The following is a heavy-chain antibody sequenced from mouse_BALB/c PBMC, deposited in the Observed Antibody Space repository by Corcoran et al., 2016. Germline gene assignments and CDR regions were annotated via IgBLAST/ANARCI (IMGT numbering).Heavy chain of an antibody. CDR1: GFNIKDTY. J-gene: IGHJ1*01. CDR2: IDPANGNT. D-gene: IGHD4-1*01. CDR3: ARGANWDWYFDV. Sequence: EVQLQQSVAELVKPGASVKLSCTASGFNIKDTYMHWVKQRPEQGLEWIGRIDPANGNTKYDPKFQGKATITADTSSNTAYLQLSSLTSEDTAVYYCARGANWDWYFDVWGAGTTVTVSS. V-gene: IGHV14-3*02.